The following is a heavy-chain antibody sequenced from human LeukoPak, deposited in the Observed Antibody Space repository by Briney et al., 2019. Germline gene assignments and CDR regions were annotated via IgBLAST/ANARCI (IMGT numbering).Heavy chain of an antibody. CDR2: ICGSGGCT. Sequence: GGSLRLSCAASGFTFSRDSMNWVRQAPGKGLEWVSAICGSGGCTYYADSVRGRFTISRDNSKNTLYLQMTSLRAEDTAVYYCVRVGYYGSGSYYEVDYWGQGTLVTVSS. J-gene: IGHJ4*02. V-gene: IGHV3-23*01. CDR1: GFTFSRDS. D-gene: IGHD3-10*01. CDR3: VRVGYYGSGSYYEVDY.